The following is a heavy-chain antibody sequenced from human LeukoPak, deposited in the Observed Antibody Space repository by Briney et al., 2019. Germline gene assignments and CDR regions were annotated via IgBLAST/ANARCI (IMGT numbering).Heavy chain of an antibody. J-gene: IGHJ6*03. D-gene: IGHD3-16*01. Sequence: ASVKVSCKTSGYTFTSYGINWVRQATGQGLEWMGYMSPNSGNTGYAQNIQGRVTMTRNTSINTAYMELSSLRSEDTAVYYCARGMTQCMDVWGKGTTVTVSS. CDR1: GYTFTSYG. V-gene: IGHV1-8*01. CDR3: ARGMTQCMDV. CDR2: MSPNSGNT.